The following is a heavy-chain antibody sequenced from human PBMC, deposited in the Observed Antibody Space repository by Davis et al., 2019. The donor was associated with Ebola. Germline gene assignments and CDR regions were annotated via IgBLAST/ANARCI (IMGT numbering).Heavy chain of an antibody. CDR2: ISAYNGNT. CDR3: AREIPTGTGQIEYYYYYGMDV. CDR1: GYTFTSYG. V-gene: IGHV1-18*04. Sequence: AASVKVSCKASGYTFTSYGISWVRQAPGQGLEWMGWISAYNGNTNYAQKLQGRVTMTTDTSTSTAYMELRSLRSDDTAMYYCAREIPTGTGQIEYYYYYGMDVWGRGTTVTVSS. J-gene: IGHJ6*04. D-gene: IGHD1-7*01.